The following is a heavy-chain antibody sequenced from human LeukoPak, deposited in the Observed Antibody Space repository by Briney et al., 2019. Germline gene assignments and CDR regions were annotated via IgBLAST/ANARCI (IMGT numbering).Heavy chain of an antibody. D-gene: IGHD6-19*01. CDR3: ARAYQISGWYFRMDV. V-gene: IGHV1-2*02. Sequence: ASVKVSCKASGYTFTGYYMHWVRQAPGQGLEWMGWINPNSGGTNYAQKFQGRVTMTRDTSISTAYMELSRLRSDDTAVYYCARAYQISGWYFRMDVWGKGTTVTVSS. CDR1: GYTFTGYY. CDR2: INPNSGGT. J-gene: IGHJ6*04.